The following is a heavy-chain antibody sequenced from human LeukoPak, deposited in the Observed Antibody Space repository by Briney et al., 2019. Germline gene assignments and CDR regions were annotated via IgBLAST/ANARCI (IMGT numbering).Heavy chain of an antibody. Sequence: TSQTLSLTCTVSGVSIAKTFYYWNWLRQPAGKGLEWIGRIYTTGGTDYNPSLKSRVTISLDTAKNQFSLKMTSVTAADTAVYYCARRQEGHDYWGQGTLVIVSS. J-gene: IGHJ4*02. CDR2: IYTTGGT. CDR3: ARRQEGHDY. V-gene: IGHV4-61*02. CDR1: GVSIAKTFYY.